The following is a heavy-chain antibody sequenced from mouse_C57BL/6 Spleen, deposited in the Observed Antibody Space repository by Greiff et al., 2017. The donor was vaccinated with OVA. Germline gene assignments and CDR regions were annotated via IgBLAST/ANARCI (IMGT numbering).Heavy chain of an antibody. Sequence: QVHVKQSGAELVRPGASVTLSCKASGYTFTDYEMHWVKQTPVHGLEWIGAIDPETGGTAYNQKFKGKAILTADKSSSTAYMELRSLTSEDSAVYYCTRLYYGSSPSWYFDVWGTGTTVTVSS. CDR3: TRLYYGSSPSWYFDV. D-gene: IGHD1-1*01. V-gene: IGHV1-15*01. J-gene: IGHJ1*03. CDR2: IDPETGGT. CDR1: GYTFTDYE.